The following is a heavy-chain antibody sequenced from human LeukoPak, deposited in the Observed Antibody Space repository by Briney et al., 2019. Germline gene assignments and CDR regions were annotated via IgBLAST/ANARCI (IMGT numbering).Heavy chain of an antibody. V-gene: IGHV1-2*02. CDR1: GYTFTGYY. CDR3: ARSGGYSGYDVLNY. D-gene: IGHD5-12*01. Sequence: ASVKVSCKASGYTFTGYYMNWVRQAPGQGLEWMGWINPTSGGTNYAQKFQGSVTMTRDTSISTIYMELSRLRSDDTAVYFCARSGGYSGYDVLNYWGQGTLVTVSS. J-gene: IGHJ4*02. CDR2: INPTSGGT.